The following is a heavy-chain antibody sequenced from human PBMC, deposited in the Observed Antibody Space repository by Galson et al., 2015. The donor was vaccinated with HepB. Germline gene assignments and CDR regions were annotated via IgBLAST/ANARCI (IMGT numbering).Heavy chain of an antibody. CDR3: ARDGRSGSYSGPYYYYYHMDV. J-gene: IGHJ6*03. V-gene: IGHV3-33*01. CDR2: IWYDGSNT. Sequence: SLRLSCAASGFTFSSSGMHWVRQAPGKGLEWVAVIWYDGSNTYYPDSVRGRFTISRDNSMNTLYLEMNSLRAEGTAVYYCARDGRSGSYSGPYYYYYHMDVWGRGTTVTVSS. CDR1: GFTFSSSG. D-gene: IGHD1-26*01.